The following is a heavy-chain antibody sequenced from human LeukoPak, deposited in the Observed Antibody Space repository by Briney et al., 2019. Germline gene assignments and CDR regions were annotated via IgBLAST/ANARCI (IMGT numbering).Heavy chain of an antibody. CDR1: GGSISSYY. V-gene: IGHV4-59*08. J-gene: IGHJ4*02. Sequence: SETLSLTCTVSGGSISSYYWSWIRQPPGKGLEWIGYIYYSGSTNYNPSLKSRVTISVDTSKNQFSLKLSSVTAADTAVYYCAIHGPHGQFDYWGQGTLVTVSS. CDR2: IYYSGST. CDR3: AIHGPHGQFDY.